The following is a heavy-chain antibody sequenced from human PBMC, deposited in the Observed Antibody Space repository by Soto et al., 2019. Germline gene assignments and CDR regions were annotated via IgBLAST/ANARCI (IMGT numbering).Heavy chain of an antibody. J-gene: IGHJ4*02. CDR1: GGSIISYY. V-gene: IGHV4-59*01. CDR2: FSYSGST. CDR3: ARYRREAVAGYTLDN. D-gene: IGHD6-13*01. Sequence: PSETLSLTCSVSGGSIISYYWSWVRQAPGKGLEWIGYFSYSGSTNYNPSLKSRVTISEDTSKSQFSLKVNSMTAADTAVYYCARYRREAVAGYTLDNWGQGILVTVSS.